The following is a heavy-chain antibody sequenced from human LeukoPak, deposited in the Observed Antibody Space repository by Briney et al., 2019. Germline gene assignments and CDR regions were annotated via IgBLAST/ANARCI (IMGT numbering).Heavy chain of an antibody. CDR1: GFTFSAYG. J-gene: IGHJ3*02. D-gene: IGHD3-3*01. CDR3: ARDGASIFGVVLASDI. V-gene: IGHV3-33*05. CDR2: ISYDGSKR. Sequence: GGSLRLSCAAPGFTFSAYGMHWVRQTPGKGLEWVAFISYDGSKRSYADSVKGRFTISRDNSKKTLYPQMNSLRAQDTAVYYCARDGASIFGVVLASDIWGQGTMVTVSS.